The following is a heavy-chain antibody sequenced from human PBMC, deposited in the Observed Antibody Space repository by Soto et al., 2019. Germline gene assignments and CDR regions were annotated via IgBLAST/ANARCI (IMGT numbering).Heavy chain of an antibody. CDR1: GFTFSGSA. CDR2: IRSKANSYAT. J-gene: IGHJ6*02. V-gene: IGHV3-73*01. D-gene: IGHD6-19*01. CDR3: TRRPRAVAGSDYYAMDV. Sequence: GGSLRLSCAASGFTFSGSAMHWVRHASGKGLEWVGRIRSKANSYATAYAASVKGRFTISRDDSKNTAYLQMNSLKTEDTAVYYCTRRPRAVAGSDYYAMDVRGQGTTVS.